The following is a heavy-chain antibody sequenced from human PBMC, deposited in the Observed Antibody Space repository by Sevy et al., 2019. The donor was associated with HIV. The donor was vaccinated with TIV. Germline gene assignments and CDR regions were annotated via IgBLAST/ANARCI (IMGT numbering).Heavy chain of an antibody. J-gene: IGHJ5*02. CDR3: ARGVTGTTASEWFDP. Sequence: SETLSLTCTVSGGSISSDEYYWSWIRQPPGKGLEWIGYIYHSGNTYYNASLKSRVSISVDKSKNQFSLKLTSVTAADTAVYYCARGVTGTTASEWFDPWGQGTLVTVSS. CDR1: GGSISSDEYY. D-gene: IGHD1-7*01. V-gene: IGHV4-30-4*01. CDR2: IYHSGNT.